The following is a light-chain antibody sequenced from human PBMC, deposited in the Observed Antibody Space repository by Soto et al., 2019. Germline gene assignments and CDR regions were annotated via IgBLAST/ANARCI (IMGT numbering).Light chain of an antibody. CDR1: QSVRSNY. V-gene: IGKV3-20*01. J-gene: IGKJ2*01. CDR3: HQYGYGADT. Sequence: EIVLTQSPGTLPLSPGERATLSCRASQSVRSNYLAWYQQQPGQAPRLLIFGASSRATGIPDRFSGSGSGTDFTLTISRLEPEDSAVYICHQYGYGADTFGQGTKLEIK. CDR2: GAS.